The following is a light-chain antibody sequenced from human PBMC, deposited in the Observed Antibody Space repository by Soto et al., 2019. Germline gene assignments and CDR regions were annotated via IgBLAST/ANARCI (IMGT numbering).Light chain of an antibody. Sequence: DIQMTQSPSTLSASVGDRVTITCRASQSISIWLAWYQQKPGKAPKILIYKASSLESGVPSRFSGSGSGTEFTLTINSLQADDFATYYCQQYMSYSFGQGTKVDIK. CDR3: QQYMSYS. CDR2: KAS. V-gene: IGKV1-5*03. J-gene: IGKJ1*01. CDR1: QSISIW.